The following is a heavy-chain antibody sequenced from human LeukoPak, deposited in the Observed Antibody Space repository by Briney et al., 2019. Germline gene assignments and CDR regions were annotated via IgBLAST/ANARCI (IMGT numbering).Heavy chain of an antibody. CDR1: GFTFSNSA. CDR3: ARDARWEIAARTFDY. V-gene: IGHV1-58*02. J-gene: IGHJ4*02. Sequence: ASVKVSCKASGFTFSNSAMQWVRQARGQRLEWIGWIVVGSGNTDYAQKFQERVTMTRDMSTGTAYMELSRLRSDDTAVYYCARDARWEIAARTFDYWGQGTLVTVSS. D-gene: IGHD6-6*01. CDR2: IVVGSGNT.